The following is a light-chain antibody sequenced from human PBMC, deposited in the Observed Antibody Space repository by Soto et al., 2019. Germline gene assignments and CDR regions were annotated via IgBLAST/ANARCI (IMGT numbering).Light chain of an antibody. J-gene: IGLJ2*01. Sequence: QSALTQPPSVSGSPGQSVTISCTGTSSNVGGYDYVSWYQQHPGTAPKILIYDVNERPSGVPDRFSGSKSANTASLTISGLQAEDEADYYCSSYAGSQALTFGGGTKLTVL. CDR3: SSYAGSQALT. V-gene: IGLV2-11*01. CDR2: DVN. CDR1: SSNVGGYDY.